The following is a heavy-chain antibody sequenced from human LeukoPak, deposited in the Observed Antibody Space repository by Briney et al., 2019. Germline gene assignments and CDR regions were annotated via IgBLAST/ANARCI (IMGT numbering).Heavy chain of an antibody. J-gene: IGHJ2*01. Sequence: PGGSLTLSCEACGLSVGTKYMNWVRQAPGKGLEWVSILYSGADTYYADSVKGRFTISRDSSKNTLFLHMNSLRADDTAIYYCARVGDHYHWYFDLWGRGTRVSVSS. CDR1: GLSVGTKY. CDR3: ARVGDHYHWYFDL. D-gene: IGHD3-10*01. CDR2: LYSGADT. V-gene: IGHV3-53*01.